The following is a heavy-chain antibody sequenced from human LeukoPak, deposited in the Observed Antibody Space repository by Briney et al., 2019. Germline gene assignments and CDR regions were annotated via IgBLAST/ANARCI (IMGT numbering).Heavy chain of an antibody. J-gene: IGHJ5*02. Sequence: ASVKVSCKASGYTFTGYYMHWVRQAPGQGLEWMGWINPNSGGTNYAQKFQGRVTMTRDTSISTAYMELSRLRSDDTAVYYCAREVGYSSSYYWFDPWGQGTLVTVSS. CDR2: INPNSGGT. CDR3: AREVGYSSSYYWFDP. CDR1: GYTFTGYY. D-gene: IGHD5-18*01. V-gene: IGHV1-2*02.